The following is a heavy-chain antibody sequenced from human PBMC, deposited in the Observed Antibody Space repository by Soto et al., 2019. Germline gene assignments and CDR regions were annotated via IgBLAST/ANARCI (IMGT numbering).Heavy chain of an antibody. CDR1: GFTFTSHA. Sequence: PGGSLRLSCAASGFTFTSHAMNWVRQAPGKGLEWVSAISGSGGSTYYADSVKGRFTISRDNSDNVLYLQVNSLRTEDTAVYFCAKPTAAAWSPIEYWGQGTVVNVSS. CDR2: ISGSGGST. J-gene: IGHJ4*02. V-gene: IGHV3-23*01. CDR3: AKPTAAAWSPIEY. D-gene: IGHD6-13*01.